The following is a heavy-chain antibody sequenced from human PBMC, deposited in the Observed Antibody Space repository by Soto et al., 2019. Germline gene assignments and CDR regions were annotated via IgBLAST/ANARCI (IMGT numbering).Heavy chain of an antibody. CDR3: AHELHYSSSWYHGNAFDI. Sequence: SGPTLVNPTQTLTLTCTLSGFSFITSALAVGWIRQPPGKALEWLALIYWDDDKRYSPSLKSRLTITKDTSKNQVILTMTNMDPVDTATYYCAHELHYSSSWYHGNAFDIWGRGTMVTVSS. D-gene: IGHD6-13*01. CDR2: IYWDDDK. J-gene: IGHJ3*02. V-gene: IGHV2-5*02. CDR1: GFSFITSALA.